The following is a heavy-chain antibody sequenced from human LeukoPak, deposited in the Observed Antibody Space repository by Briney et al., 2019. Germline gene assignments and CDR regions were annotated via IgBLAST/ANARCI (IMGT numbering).Heavy chain of an antibody. CDR1: GFTFSSYS. Sequence: GGSLRLSCAASGFTFSSYSMNWVRQAPGKGLEWVSSISSSSSYIYCADSVKGRFTISRDNAKNSLYLQMNSLRAEDTAVYYCARDVGVGYCSSTSCSHFDYWGQETLVTVSS. V-gene: IGHV3-21*01. J-gene: IGHJ4*02. CDR2: ISSSSSYI. D-gene: IGHD2-2*01. CDR3: ARDVGVGYCSSTSCSHFDY.